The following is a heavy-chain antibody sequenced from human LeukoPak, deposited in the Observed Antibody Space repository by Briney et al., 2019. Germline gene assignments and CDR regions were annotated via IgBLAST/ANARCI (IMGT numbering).Heavy chain of an antibody. CDR1: GYTFTSYD. CDR2: MNPNRGNT. CDR3: ASERSGNYEALFDY. Sequence: ASVKVSCKASGYTFTSYDINWVRQATGQGLESMGWMNPNRGNTGYAQKFQGRVTITRNTSISTAYLELSSLRSEDTAVYYCASERSGNYEALFDYWGQGTLVTVSS. D-gene: IGHD4-11*01. V-gene: IGHV1-8*03. J-gene: IGHJ4*02.